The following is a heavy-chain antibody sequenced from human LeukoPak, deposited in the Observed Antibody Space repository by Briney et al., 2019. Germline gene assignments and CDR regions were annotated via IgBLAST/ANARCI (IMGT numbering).Heavy chain of an antibody. Sequence: GGSLRLSCAASGFTFSSYWMHWVRQAPGKGLVWVSRINSDGSSTSYADSVKGRFTISRDNAKNSVYLLLNSLTPEDTAVYYCARDLRAGGTWSYGVYFDLWGRGTLVTVSS. J-gene: IGHJ2*01. CDR1: GFTFSSYW. V-gene: IGHV3-74*01. CDR2: INSDGSST. CDR3: ARDLRAGGTWSYGVYFDL. D-gene: IGHD4-17*01.